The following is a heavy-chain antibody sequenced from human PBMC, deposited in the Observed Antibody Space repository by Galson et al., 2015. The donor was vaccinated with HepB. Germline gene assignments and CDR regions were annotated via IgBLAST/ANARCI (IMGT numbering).Heavy chain of an antibody. CDR3: TGDRKGGYGPFDY. CDR2: IRSKAYGGTT. V-gene: IGHV3-49*03. J-gene: IGHJ4*02. Sequence: SLRLSCAASGFTFGDYTMSWFRQAPGKGLEWVGSIRSKAYGGTTVYVASVKRRFTISRHDSKSIAYLQINSLRTEDTAVYYCTGDRKGGYGPFDYWGQGTLVTVSS. CDR1: GFTFGDYT. D-gene: IGHD5-12*01.